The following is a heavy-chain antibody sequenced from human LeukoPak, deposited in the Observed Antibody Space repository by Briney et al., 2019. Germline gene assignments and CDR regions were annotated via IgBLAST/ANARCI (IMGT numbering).Heavy chain of an antibody. J-gene: IGHJ4*02. Sequence: GGSLRLSCAASGFTFSSYGMHWVRQAPGKGLEWVAVIWYDGIKEYYADSVKGRFTISRDNSKNTLYLQMNSLRAEDTAVYYCATLSTSSSWDATSPYYFDYWGQGTLVTVSS. D-gene: IGHD6-6*01. CDR1: GFTFSSYG. CDR2: IWYDGIKE. CDR3: ATLSTSSSWDATSPYYFDY. V-gene: IGHV3-33*01.